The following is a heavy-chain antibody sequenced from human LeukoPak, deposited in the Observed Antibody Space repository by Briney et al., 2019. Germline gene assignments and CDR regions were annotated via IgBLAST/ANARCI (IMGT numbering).Heavy chain of an antibody. CDR1: GFTFISSY. D-gene: IGHD1-26*01. CDR2: IYRGDRT. Sequence: GSLRLSCAASGFTFISSYMTWVRQAPGQGLGWVSGIYRGDRTYYAESVKGRFTISRDNSKNTLYLQMNSLRAEDPAVYYCARGYSGTSYWGQGTLVTVSS. J-gene: IGHJ4*02. CDR3: ARGYSGTSY. V-gene: IGHV3-66*01.